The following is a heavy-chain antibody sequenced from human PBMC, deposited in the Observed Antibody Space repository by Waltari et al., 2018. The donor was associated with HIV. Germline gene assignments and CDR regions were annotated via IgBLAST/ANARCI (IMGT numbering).Heavy chain of an antibody. V-gene: IGHV3-53*01. J-gene: IGHJ6*02. CDR2: IDSGGSR. Sequence: EVQLVESGGGLIEPGGSLRLSCAASGLTVSSNYMSWVRQAPGKGLEWVSVIDSGGSRYYADSVKGLFTISRDNSKNTLSLHMNSLGPEDTAVYYCARDPRSSGYYGMDVWGQGTTVTVSS. CDR1: GLTVSSNY. D-gene: IGHD1-26*01. CDR3: ARDPRSSGYYGMDV.